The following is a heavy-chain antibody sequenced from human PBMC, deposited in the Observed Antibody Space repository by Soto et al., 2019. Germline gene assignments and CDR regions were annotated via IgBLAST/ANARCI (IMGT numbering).Heavy chain of an antibody. CDR3: ARRGSWNHFDY. V-gene: IGHV4-39*01. CDR1: GGSISSSSYY. Sequence: PSETLSLTCTVSGGSISSSSYYWGWIRQPPGKGLEWIGSIYYSGSTYYNPSLKSRVTISVDTSKNQFSLKLSSVTAADTAVYYCARRGSWNHFDYWGQGTLVTVSS. CDR2: IYYSGST. J-gene: IGHJ4*02. D-gene: IGHD2-15*01.